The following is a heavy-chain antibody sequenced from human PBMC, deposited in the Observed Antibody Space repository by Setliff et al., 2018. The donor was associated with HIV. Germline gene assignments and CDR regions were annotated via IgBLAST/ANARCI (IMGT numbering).Heavy chain of an antibody. CDR2: IYYSGST. V-gene: IGHV4-59*12. Sequence: SETLSLTCTVSGGSISSYYWNWIRQPPGKGLEWIGYIYYSGSTNYKPSLKSRVTISLDTSKNQFSLKLSSVTAADTAVYYCARARFWSGYYTGDNYYYMDVWGKGTTVTV. J-gene: IGHJ6*03. D-gene: IGHD3-3*01. CDR3: ARARFWSGYYTGDNYYYMDV. CDR1: GGSISSYY.